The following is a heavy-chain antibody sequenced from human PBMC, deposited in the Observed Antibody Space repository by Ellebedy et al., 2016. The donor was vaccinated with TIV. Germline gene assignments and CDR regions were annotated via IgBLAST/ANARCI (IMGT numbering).Heavy chain of an antibody. CDR2: ISYGGST. Sequence: MPGGSLRLSCAVSGGSISTSNWWSWVRQPPGKGLEWIGEISYGGSTNYNPSLKSRVTMSVDASKKQLSLNVTSLTAADTAVYYCASSIVVAPLGYWGQGTLVTVSS. J-gene: IGHJ4*02. D-gene: IGHD2-15*01. V-gene: IGHV4-4*02. CDR1: GGSISTSNW. CDR3: ASSIVVAPLGY.